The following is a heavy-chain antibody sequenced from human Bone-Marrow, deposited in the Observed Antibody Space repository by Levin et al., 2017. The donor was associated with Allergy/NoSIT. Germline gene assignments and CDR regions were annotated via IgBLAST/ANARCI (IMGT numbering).Heavy chain of an antibody. V-gene: IGHV5-10-1*01. D-gene: IGHD3/OR15-3a*01. J-gene: IGHJ3*02. CDR2: IGPADSYA. CDR1: GYNFPNYW. Sequence: TGESLKISCKGSGYNFPNYWINWVRQMPGKGLQWMGRIGPADSYADYNPSFRGHVTLSADKSISTAYLQWSGLRASDTAVYFCARDLDDAFDIWGQGTLVTVSS. CDR3: ARDLDDAFDI.